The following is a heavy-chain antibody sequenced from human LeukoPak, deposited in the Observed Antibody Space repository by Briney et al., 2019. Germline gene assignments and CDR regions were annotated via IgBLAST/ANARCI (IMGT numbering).Heavy chain of an antibody. CDR1: GGSISRNY. Sequence: SETLSLTCTVSGGSISRNYWNWIRQPPGKGLEWIGNIYYSETTNYNPSLKSRVSISVDTSKNQFSLKLTSVTAADTAVYYCARGRLGTTAGNFDSWGQGTLVTVSP. V-gene: IGHV4-59*01. CDR3: ARGRLGTTAGNFDS. J-gene: IGHJ4*02. CDR2: IYYSETT. D-gene: IGHD1/OR15-1a*01.